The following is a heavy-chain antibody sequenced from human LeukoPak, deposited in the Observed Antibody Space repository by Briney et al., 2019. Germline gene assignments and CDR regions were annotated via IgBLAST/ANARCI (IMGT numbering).Heavy chain of an antibody. D-gene: IGHD2/OR15-2a*01. CDR3: ARGRFYGFSRDS. Sequence: PSETLSLTCTVSGGSISTGGYYWNWIRQHPGKGLEWIGFIYHGGSTSYNPSLKSRLSISVDTSKNQFSLKLNSVTAADTAVYYCARGRFYGFSRDSWGQGTLVTVSS. J-gene: IGHJ4*02. CDR2: IYHGGST. CDR1: GGSISTGGYY. V-gene: IGHV4-31*03.